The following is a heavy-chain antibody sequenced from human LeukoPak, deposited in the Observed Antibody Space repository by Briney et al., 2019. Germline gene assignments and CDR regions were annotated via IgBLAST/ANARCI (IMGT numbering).Heavy chain of an antibody. D-gene: IGHD6-13*01. CDR2: INHSGST. Sequence: SETLSLTCAVYGGSFSGYYWSWIRQPPGKGLEWIGEINHSGSTYYNPSLKSRVTISVDTSKNQFSLKLSSVTAADTAVYYCARDTRGSSSSWFFDYWGQGTLVTVSS. CDR1: GGSFSGYY. V-gene: IGHV4-34*01. J-gene: IGHJ4*02. CDR3: ARDTRGSSSSWFFDY.